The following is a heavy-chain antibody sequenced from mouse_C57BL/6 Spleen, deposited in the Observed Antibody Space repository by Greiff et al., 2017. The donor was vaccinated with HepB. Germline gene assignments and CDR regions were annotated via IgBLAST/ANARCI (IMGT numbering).Heavy chain of an antibody. CDR1: GFTFSDYG. Sequence: EVKLVESGGGLVKPGGSLKLSCAASGFTFSDYGMHWVRQAPEKGLEWVAYISSGSSTIYYADTVKGRFTISRDNAKNTLFLQMTSLRSEDTAMYYCARPWDYDLQAGFACWGQGTLVTVSA. CDR2: ISSGSSTI. V-gene: IGHV5-17*01. D-gene: IGHD2-4*01. J-gene: IGHJ3*01. CDR3: ARPWDYDLQAGFAC.